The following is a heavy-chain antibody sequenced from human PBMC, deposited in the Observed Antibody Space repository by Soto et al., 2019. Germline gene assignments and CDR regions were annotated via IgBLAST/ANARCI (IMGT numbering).Heavy chain of an antibody. V-gene: IGHV3-9*01. CDR1: GFTFDDYA. Sequence: GGSLRLSCAASGFTFDDYAMHWVRQAPGKGLEWVSGISWNSGSIGYADSVKGRFTISRDNAKNSLYLQMNSLRAEDTALYYCAKDLYNWNYGSHYYYGMDVWGQGTTVTVS. CDR3: AKDLYNWNYGSHYYYGMDV. CDR2: ISWNSGSI. J-gene: IGHJ6*02. D-gene: IGHD1-7*01.